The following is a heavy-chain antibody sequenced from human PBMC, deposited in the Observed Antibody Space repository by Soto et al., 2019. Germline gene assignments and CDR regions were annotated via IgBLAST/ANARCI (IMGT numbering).Heavy chain of an antibody. CDR2: ISSDGTTT. CDR3: ARDRYGVYDY. D-gene: IGHD4-17*01. V-gene: IGHV3-74*01. J-gene: IGHJ4*02. CDR1: GFTFSSFW. Sequence: EVQLEESGGGLLQPGESLRLSCAASGFTFSSFWMNWVRQSPGKGLVCVSRISSDGTTTNYADSVQGRFTVSRDNAKNTLYLEMNSLRPEDTALYYCARDRYGVYDYWGQGTLVTVSS.